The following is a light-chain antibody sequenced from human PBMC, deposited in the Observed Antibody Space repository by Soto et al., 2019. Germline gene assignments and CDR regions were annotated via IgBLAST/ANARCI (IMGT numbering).Light chain of an antibody. CDR1: QRVSPN. J-gene: IGKJ1*01. CDR3: QQYNNWPWT. CDR2: GAS. V-gene: IGKV3-15*01. Sequence: EILMTQSPATLSVSPGEGATLSCRASQRVSPNVAWYQQRPGQAPRLLIYGASTRATGIPGRFSGSGSGTEFTLTISSLQSEDFAVYYCQQYNNWPWTFGQGTKVDI.